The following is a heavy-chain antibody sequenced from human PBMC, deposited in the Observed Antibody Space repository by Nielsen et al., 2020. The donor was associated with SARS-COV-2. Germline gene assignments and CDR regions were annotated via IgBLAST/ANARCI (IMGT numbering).Heavy chain of an antibody. CDR2: ISFDGLYK. D-gene: IGHD6-13*01. Sequence: GESLKISCAASGFSVSRYFMSWVRQAPGKGLEWVTVISFDGLYKQYTDSVKGRFSISRDNSKNTVSLQMDSLRSEDTAVYYCAREDRTNWYGVDYWGQGTLVTVSS. CDR1: GFSVSRYF. V-gene: IGHV3-30*03. CDR3: AREDRTNWYGVDY. J-gene: IGHJ4*02.